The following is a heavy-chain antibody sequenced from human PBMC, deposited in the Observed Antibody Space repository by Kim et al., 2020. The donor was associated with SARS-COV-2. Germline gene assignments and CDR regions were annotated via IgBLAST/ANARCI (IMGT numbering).Heavy chain of an antibody. J-gene: IGHJ4*02. CDR2: ISWNSMNI. CDR1: GFSFEDYA. Sequence: GGSLRLSCVASGFSFEDYAMHWVRQVPGKGLEWVSGISWNSMNIGYADSVKGRFTISRDNVKNSLYLQMSSLRADDTAFYYCVKDLAGSGMGDYWGQGT. CDR3: VKDLAGSGMGDY. D-gene: IGHD1-26*01. V-gene: IGHV3-9*01.